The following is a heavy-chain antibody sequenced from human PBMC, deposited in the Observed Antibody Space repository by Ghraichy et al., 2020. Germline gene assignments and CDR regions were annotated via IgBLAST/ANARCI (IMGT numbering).Heavy chain of an antibody. CDR2: ITSSSRFI. CDR1: GFIFSSYS. CDR3: ARGSTVVRYYYYDGMDV. Sequence: LTCVGSGFIFSSYSINWVRQAPGKGLEWVSYITSSSRFISYADSVKGRFTVSRDNAQNSLYLQMNNLRDEDTAVYYCARGSTVVRYYYYDGMDVWGQGTTVTVSS. J-gene: IGHJ6*02. V-gene: IGHV3-48*02. D-gene: IGHD4-23*01.